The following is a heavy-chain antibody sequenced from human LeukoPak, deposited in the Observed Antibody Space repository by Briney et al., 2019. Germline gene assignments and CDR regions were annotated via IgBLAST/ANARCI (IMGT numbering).Heavy chain of an antibody. D-gene: IGHD5-12*01. V-gene: IGHV3-23*01. CDR1: GLTFSSYA. Sequence: GGPLRLSCAASGLTFSSYAMSWVRQAPGKGLEWVSAISGSGGSTYYADSVKGRFTISRDNSKNTLYLQMNSLRAEDTAVYYCAKSAGGYVRYDYWGQGTLVTVSS. CDR2: ISGSGGST. CDR3: AKSAGGYVRYDY. J-gene: IGHJ4*02.